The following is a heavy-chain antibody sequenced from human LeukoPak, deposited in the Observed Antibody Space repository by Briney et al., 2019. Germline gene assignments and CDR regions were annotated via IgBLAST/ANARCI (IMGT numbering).Heavy chain of an antibody. D-gene: IGHD2-2*01. Sequence: SQTLSLTCTVSGGSISSGGYYWSWIRQHPGKGLEWIGYIYYSGSTYYNPSLKSRVTISVDTSKNQFSLKLSSVTAADTAVYYCARAPALAAADNWFDPWAREPWSPSPQ. J-gene: IGHJ5*02. CDR1: GGSISSGGYY. CDR2: IYYSGST. V-gene: IGHV4-31*03. CDR3: ARAPALAAADNWFDP.